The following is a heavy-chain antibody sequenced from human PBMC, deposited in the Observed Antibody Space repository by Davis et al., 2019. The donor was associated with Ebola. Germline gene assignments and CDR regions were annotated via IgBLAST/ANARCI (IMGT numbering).Heavy chain of an antibody. CDR2: ISYDGSNK. J-gene: IGHJ4*02. CDR1: GFTFSSYA. Sequence: GGSLRLSCAASGFTFSSYAMHWVRQAPGKGLEWVAVISYDGSNKYYADSVKGRFTISRDNSKNTLYLQMNSLRAEDTAVYYCAKGSDRDYWGQGTLVTVSS. V-gene: IGHV3-30*04. CDR3: AKGSDRDY.